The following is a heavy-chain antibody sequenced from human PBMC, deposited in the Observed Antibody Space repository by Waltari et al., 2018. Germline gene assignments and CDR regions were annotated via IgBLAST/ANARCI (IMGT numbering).Heavy chain of an antibody. V-gene: IGHV4-30-4*08. CDR3: ARGPVVPAARGVFNI. CDR2: VYYHRNT. D-gene: IGHD2-2*01. J-gene: IGHJ3*02. Sequence: QVQLQESGPGLVKPSETLSLTCTVSSASTRSGNYYGSWTRQSPGKGLEWILYVYYHRNTFYNPSLKSRLTISLDTSKNQFSLKLNSVTAADTAVYYCARGPVVPAARGVFNIWGQGAVVTVSS. CDR1: SASTRSGNYY.